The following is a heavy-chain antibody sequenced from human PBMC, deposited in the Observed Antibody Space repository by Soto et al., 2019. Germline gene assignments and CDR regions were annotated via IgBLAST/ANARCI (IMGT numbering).Heavy chain of an antibody. V-gene: IGHV3-74*01. J-gene: IGHJ4*02. Sequence: EVQLVESGGGLLQPGGSLRVSCAASGFSFSSSWMHWVRQAPGKGLVWVSRINSDGSTTTYADSVKGRFTISRDNAKNTLYLQMNSLRVKDTAVYYCARMSCSSTACYEYYLDSWGQGTLVTVSS. D-gene: IGHD2-2*01. CDR3: ARMSCSSTACYEYYLDS. CDR1: GFSFSSSW. CDR2: INSDGSTT.